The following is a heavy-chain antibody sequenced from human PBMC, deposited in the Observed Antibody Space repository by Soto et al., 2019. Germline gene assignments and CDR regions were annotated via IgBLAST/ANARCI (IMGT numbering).Heavy chain of an antibody. CDR3: AKADCSGGSCYSLTFDY. D-gene: IGHD2-15*01. CDR2: ISYDGSNK. V-gene: IGHV3-30*18. CDR1: GFTFSSYG. J-gene: IGHJ4*02. Sequence: GRSLRLSCAASGFTFSSYGMHWVRQAPGKGLEWVAVISYDGSNKYYADSVKGRFTISRDNSKNTLYLQMNSLRAEDTAVYYCAKADCSGGSCYSLTFDYWGQGTLVTVSS.